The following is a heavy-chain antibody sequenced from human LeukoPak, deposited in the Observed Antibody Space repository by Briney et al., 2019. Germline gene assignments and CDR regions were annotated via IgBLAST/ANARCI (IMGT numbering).Heavy chain of an antibody. CDR1: GGSFSGYY. CDR2: INHSGST. CDR3: ARRNWLRSFDY. D-gene: IGHD5-12*01. J-gene: IGHJ4*02. V-gene: IGHV4-34*01. Sequence: SETLSLTCAVYGGSFSGYYWSWIRQPLGKGLEWIGEINHSGSTNYNPSLKSRVTISVDTSKNQFSLKLSSVTAADTAVYYCARRNWLRSFDYWGQGTLVTVSS.